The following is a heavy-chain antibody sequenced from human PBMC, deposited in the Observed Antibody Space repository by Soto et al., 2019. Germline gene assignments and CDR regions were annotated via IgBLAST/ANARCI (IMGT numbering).Heavy chain of an antibody. Sequence: GGSLRLSCEASGFIFSSYAMNWVRRAPGKGLQWVSSITGSSNYTSYIASVKGRFTISRDNSKNTLYLQMNSLRAEDTAVYFCAKEQTTGAHYALDYWIQGTLVTVSS. J-gene: IGHJ4*02. CDR1: GFIFSSYA. CDR3: AKEQTTGAHYALDY. V-gene: IGHV3-23*01. CDR2: ITGSSNYT. D-gene: IGHD2-8*02.